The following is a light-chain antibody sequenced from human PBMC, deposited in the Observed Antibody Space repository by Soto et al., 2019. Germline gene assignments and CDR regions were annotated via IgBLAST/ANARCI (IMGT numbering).Light chain of an antibody. CDR3: SSYTSSGTRV. CDR1: SSDVGGYNY. J-gene: IGLJ1*01. Sequence: QSVLTQPASVSGSPGQSITISCTGTSSDVGGYNYVSWYQQHPGKAPKLMIYEVSNRPSGVSNRFAGSKSGNTAFLTISGLQAEDEADYYCSSYTSSGTRVFGTGTKLTVL. CDR2: EVS. V-gene: IGLV2-14*01.